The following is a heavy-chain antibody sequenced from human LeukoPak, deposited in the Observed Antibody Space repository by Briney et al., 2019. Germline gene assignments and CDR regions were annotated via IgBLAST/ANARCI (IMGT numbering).Heavy chain of an antibody. V-gene: IGHV4-34*01. D-gene: IGHD3-22*01. Sequence: ASETLSLTCAVYGGSFSGYYWSWIRQPPGRGLEWIGEINHSGSTNYNPSLKSRVTISVDTSKSQFSLKLNSMTAADTAVYYCARGAQTYYDKAPVDYWGQGTLVTVSP. CDR1: GGSFSGYY. J-gene: IGHJ4*02. CDR2: INHSGST. CDR3: ARGAQTYYDKAPVDY.